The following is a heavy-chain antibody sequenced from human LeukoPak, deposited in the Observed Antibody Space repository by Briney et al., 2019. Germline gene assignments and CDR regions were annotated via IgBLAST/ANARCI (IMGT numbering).Heavy chain of an antibody. D-gene: IGHD2/OR15-2a*01. V-gene: IGHV5-51*01. Sequence: GESLKISCLGSGYSLTSYWIGWVRQMPGTCLEWMGIIYHGDSDTRYSPSFQGHVTISADKSISTAYLQWSSLKASDTAMYYCARIYGRETNFDYWGQGTLVTVS. CDR3: ARIYGRETNFDY. CDR2: IYHGDSDT. J-gene: IGHJ4*02. CDR1: GYSLTSYW.